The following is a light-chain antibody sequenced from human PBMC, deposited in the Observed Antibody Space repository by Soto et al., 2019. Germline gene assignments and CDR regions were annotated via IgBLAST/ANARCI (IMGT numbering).Light chain of an antibody. CDR3: HQYGTLPYA. Sequence: IALTQSPGTLSLSPGERATLSCRTSQRVSSNYVAWYQHKPGQAPRLLIHGASIRATGIPDRFSGSGSGTDFTLTINRLEPEDFAVYYCHQYGTLPYAFGQGTKLQIK. V-gene: IGKV3-20*01. CDR1: QRVSSNY. CDR2: GAS. J-gene: IGKJ2*01.